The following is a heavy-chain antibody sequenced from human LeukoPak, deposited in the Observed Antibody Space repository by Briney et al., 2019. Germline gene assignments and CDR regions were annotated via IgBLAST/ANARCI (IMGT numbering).Heavy chain of an antibody. CDR3: ARDSVTLFDY. J-gene: IGHJ4*02. CDR1: GFTFSSYC. V-gene: IGHV3-7*01. CDR2: IKYDGSEK. D-gene: IGHD5/OR15-5a*01. Sequence: PGGSLRLSCAASGFTFSSYCMSWVRQAPGKGLECVANIKYDGSEKYSVDSVKGRFTISRDNAKNTLYLQMNSLRAEDTAVYYCARDSVTLFDYWGQGTLVTVSS.